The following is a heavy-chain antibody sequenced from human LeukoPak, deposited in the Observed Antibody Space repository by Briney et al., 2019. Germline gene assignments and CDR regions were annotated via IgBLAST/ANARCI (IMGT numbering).Heavy chain of an antibody. V-gene: IGHV4-4*07. J-gene: IGHJ4*02. D-gene: IGHD3-22*01. Sequence: SETLSLTCTVSGGSISSYYWSWIRQPAGKGLEWIGRIYTSGSTNYNPSLKSRVTMSVDTSKNQFSLKLSSVTAADTAVYFCAREDYYNSGGYYLDYWGQGTLVTVSS. CDR1: GGSISSYY. CDR3: AREDYYNSGGYYLDY. CDR2: IYTSGST.